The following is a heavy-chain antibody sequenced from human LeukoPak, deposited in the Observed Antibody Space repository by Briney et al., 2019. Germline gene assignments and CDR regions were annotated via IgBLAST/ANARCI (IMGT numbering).Heavy chain of an antibody. J-gene: IGHJ4*02. Sequence: PGGSLRLSCAASGFTFSSYSMNWVRQAPGKGLEWVSYISSSSSTIYYADSVKGRFTISRDNAKNSLYLQMNSLRAEDTAVYYCARDRGKYYDILTGYHPFDYWGQGTLVTVSS. CDR3: ARDRGKYYDILTGYHPFDY. D-gene: IGHD3-9*01. CDR2: ISSSSSTI. V-gene: IGHV3-48*01. CDR1: GFTFSSYS.